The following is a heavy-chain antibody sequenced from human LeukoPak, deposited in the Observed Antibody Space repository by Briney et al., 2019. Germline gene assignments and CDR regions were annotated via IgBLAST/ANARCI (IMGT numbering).Heavy chain of an antibody. CDR3: AKVHGDIVVVPAAMGYYYYYMDV. D-gene: IGHD2-2*01. Sequence: GGSLRLSCAASGFTFSNAWMSWVRQAPGKGLEWVGRIKSKTDGGTTDYADSVKGRFTISRDNSKNTLYLQMNSLRAEDTAVYYRAKVHGDIVVVPAAMGYYYYYMDVWGKGTTVTVSS. CDR2: IKSKTDGGTT. J-gene: IGHJ6*03. V-gene: IGHV3-15*01. CDR1: GFTFSNAW.